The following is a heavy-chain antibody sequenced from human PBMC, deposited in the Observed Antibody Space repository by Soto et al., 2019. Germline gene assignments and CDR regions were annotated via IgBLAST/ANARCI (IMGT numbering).Heavy chain of an antibody. Sequence: EVQLLASGGALVQPGGSLRLSCADSGFTFRNYAMSWVRQAPGKGLEWVSRISGNGGDINYADSVKGRFTISRDNSKNTLYLQMNSLRAEDTAVYYCAKRVDIGEVSRTFVGYGIDVWGQGTTVTGSS. V-gene: IGHV3-23*01. CDR1: GFTFRNYA. D-gene: IGHD2-2*03. CDR2: ISGNGGDI. CDR3: AKRVDIGEVSRTFVGYGIDV. J-gene: IGHJ6*02.